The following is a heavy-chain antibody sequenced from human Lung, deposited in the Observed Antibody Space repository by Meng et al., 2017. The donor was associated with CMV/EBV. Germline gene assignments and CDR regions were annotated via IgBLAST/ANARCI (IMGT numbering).Heavy chain of an antibody. CDR3: ARVWANGEGWFDP. V-gene: IGHV4-39*07. J-gene: IGHJ5*02. CDR1: GGSIRSSSHY. D-gene: IGHD2-8*01. Sequence: LRLQEAGPERGKHWETLSLQCTVSGGSIRSSSHYWGGIRQPPGKGLEWIGNIYYSGLTSYNPSLKSRVTISVDTSKNQFSLKLSSVTAADTAVFYCARVWANGEGWFDPWGQGTLVTVSS. CDR2: IYYSGLT.